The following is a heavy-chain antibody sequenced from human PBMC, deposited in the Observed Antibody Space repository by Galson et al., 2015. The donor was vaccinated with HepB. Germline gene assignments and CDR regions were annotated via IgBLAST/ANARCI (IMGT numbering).Heavy chain of an antibody. J-gene: IGHJ4*02. D-gene: IGHD3-10*01. V-gene: IGHV3-7*03. CDR1: GFTFRNYY. CDR3: ADPPSGF. Sequence: SLRLSCAASGFTFRNYYMSWVRQAPGKGLEWVANIKLDGSETFHVDSVKGRLTISRDNAKNSLYLQMNSLRVEDTAVYYCADPPSGFWGQGTLVTVSS. CDR2: IKLDGSET.